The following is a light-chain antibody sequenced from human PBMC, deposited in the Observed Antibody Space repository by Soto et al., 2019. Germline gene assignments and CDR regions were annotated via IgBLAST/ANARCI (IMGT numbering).Light chain of an antibody. CDR2: AAS. CDR1: QGIDNY. J-gene: IGKJ4*01. Sequence: DIQMTQSPSSLSASVGDRVTITCRASQGIDNYLAWYQQRPGKVPHLLIYAASSLQSGVPSRFSRSGTGTEFTHTVGRVQPEDGATYFCQKYDSASPSVGGGT. CDR3: QKYDSASPS. V-gene: IGKV1-27*01.